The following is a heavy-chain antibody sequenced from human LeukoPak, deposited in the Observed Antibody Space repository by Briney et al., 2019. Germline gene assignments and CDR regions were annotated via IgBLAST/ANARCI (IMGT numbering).Heavy chain of an antibody. Sequence: PGGSLRLSCAASGFTFSSYGMHWVRQAPGKGLEWVAVISYDGSNKYYADSVKGRFTISRDNSKNTLYLQMNSLRAEDTAVYYCAKVGATRPAELDYWGQGTLVTVSS. CDR3: AKVGATRPAELDY. CDR1: GFTFSSYG. J-gene: IGHJ4*02. D-gene: IGHD1-26*01. CDR2: ISYDGSNK. V-gene: IGHV3-30*18.